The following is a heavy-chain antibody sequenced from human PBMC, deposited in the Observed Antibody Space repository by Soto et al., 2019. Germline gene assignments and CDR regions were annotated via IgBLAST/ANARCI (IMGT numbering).Heavy chain of an antibody. V-gene: IGHV1-69*02. CDR3: ATYSGYARNWFDP. CDR1: GGTLSSYT. CDR2: IIPILGIA. Sequence: QVQLVQSGAEVKKPGSSVKVSCKASGGTLSSYTISWVRQAPGQGLEWMGRIIPILGIANYAQKFQGRVTITADKSTSTAYMELSSLRSEDTAVYYCATYSGYARNWFDPWGQGTLVTVSS. D-gene: IGHD5-12*01. J-gene: IGHJ5*02.